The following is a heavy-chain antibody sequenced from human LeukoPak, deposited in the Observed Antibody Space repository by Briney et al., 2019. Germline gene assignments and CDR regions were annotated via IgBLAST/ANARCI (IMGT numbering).Heavy chain of an antibody. CDR3: EKRGGYYHDY. CDR1: GFTFSNYD. J-gene: IGHJ4*02. CDR2: ISASGTIP. Sequence: PGGSLRLSCAASGFTFSNYDMTWVRQAPGKGLEWVSAISASGTIPYYADSVKGRFTISRDNSKNTLYLQMNSLRAEDTAVYYCEKRGGYYHDYWGQGTLVTVSS. D-gene: IGHD3-3*01. V-gene: IGHV3-23*01.